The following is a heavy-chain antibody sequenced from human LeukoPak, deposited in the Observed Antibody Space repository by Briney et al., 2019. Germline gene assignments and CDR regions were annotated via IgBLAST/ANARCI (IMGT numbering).Heavy chain of an antibody. CDR3: ARGYCSSTSCYRGGVDY. V-gene: IGHV1-69*05. CDR2: IIPIFGTA. Sequence: SVKVSCKASGGTFSSYAISWVRQAPGQGLEWMGGIIPIFGTANYAQKFQGRVTITTDESTSTAYMDLSSLRSEDTAVYYCARGYCSSTSCYRGGVDYWGQGTLVIVSS. CDR1: GGTFSSYA. D-gene: IGHD2-2*02. J-gene: IGHJ4*02.